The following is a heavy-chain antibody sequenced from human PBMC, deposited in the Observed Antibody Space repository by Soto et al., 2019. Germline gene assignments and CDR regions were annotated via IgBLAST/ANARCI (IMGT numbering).Heavy chain of an antibody. V-gene: IGHV3-66*01. D-gene: IGHD3-3*01. CDR2: IYSGGST. CDR3: ASLKWSDFWSGYYRNDAFDT. CDR1: GFTVSSNY. J-gene: IGHJ3*02. Sequence: GGSLRLSCAASGFTVSSNYMSWVRQAPGKGLEWVSVIYSGGSTYYADSVKGRFTISRDNSKNTLYLQMNSLRAEDTAVYYCASLKWSDFWSGYYRNDAFDTWGQGTLVTVSS.